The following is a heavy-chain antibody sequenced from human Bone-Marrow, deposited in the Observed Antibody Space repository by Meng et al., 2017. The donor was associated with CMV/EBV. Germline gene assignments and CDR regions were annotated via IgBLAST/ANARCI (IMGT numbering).Heavy chain of an antibody. D-gene: IGHD1-26*01. CDR3: ARDRLVGATTGYYGMDV. V-gene: IGHV1-69*05. CDR1: GGTFSTYA. J-gene: IGHJ6*02. CDR2: IIPIFGTT. Sequence: SVKVSCKASGGTFSTYAISGVRQAPGQGLEWMGGIIPIFGTTNYAQKFQGRITITTDGSTSTAYMELSTLRSDDTAVYYCARDRLVGATTGYYGMDVWGQGTTVTVSS.